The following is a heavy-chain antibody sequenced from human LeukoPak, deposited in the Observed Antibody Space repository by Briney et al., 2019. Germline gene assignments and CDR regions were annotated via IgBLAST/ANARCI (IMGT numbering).Heavy chain of an antibody. CDR2: ISSSSSTI. CDR3: ARVREYSSSWPYYYYGMDV. CDR1: GFTFSSYS. V-gene: IGHV3-48*01. J-gene: IGHJ6*02. Sequence: GGSPRLSCAASGFTFSSYSMNWVRQAPAKGLEWVSYISSSSSTIYYADSVKGRFTISRDNAKNSLYLQMNSLRAEDTAVYYCARVREYSSSWPYYYYGMDVWGQGTTVTVSS. D-gene: IGHD6-13*01.